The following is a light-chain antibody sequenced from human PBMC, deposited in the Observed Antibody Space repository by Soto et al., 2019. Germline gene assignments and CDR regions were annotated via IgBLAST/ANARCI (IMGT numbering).Light chain of an antibody. CDR2: GAS. CDR3: QQYGSSPLIT. Sequence: EIVLTQSPGTLSLSPGQSATLSCRASQRLSASDIAWYQQKPGQAPKFLIYGASSRATGIPDRFSGSGSGTDFTLTTSRLEPEDFAVYHCQQYGSSPLITFGQGTRLEIK. V-gene: IGKV3-20*01. CDR1: QRLSASD. J-gene: IGKJ5*01.